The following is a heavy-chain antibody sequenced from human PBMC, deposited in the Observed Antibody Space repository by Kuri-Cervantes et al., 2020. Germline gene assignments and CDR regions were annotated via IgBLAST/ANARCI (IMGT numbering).Heavy chain of an antibody. Sequence: SETLSLTCTVSGGSINTYYWSWLRQPPGKGLEWIGEVNRSGSPNYNPSLKSRATISVDMSRNQFSLKVRSVTAEDTAVYFCARGNFWNDDDVCYEYWGQGTLVTVSS. D-gene: IGHD1-1*01. CDR2: VNRSGSP. V-gene: IGHV4-59*12. J-gene: IGHJ4*02. CDR3: ARGNFWNDDDVCYEY. CDR1: GGSINTYY.